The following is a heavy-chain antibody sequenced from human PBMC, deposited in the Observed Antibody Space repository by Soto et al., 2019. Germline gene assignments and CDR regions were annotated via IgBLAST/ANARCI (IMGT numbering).Heavy chain of an antibody. CDR3: AHAPGWELIFDY. Sequence: QITLKESGPTLVKPTQTLTLTCTFSGFSLSTSGVGVGWIRQPPGKALEWLALIYWDDDKRYSPSLKSRLTITKDTSKNHVVLTMTNMDPVDTATYYCAHAPGWELIFDYWGQGTLVTVSS. V-gene: IGHV2-5*02. CDR1: GFSLSTSGVG. J-gene: IGHJ4*02. D-gene: IGHD1-26*01. CDR2: IYWDDDK.